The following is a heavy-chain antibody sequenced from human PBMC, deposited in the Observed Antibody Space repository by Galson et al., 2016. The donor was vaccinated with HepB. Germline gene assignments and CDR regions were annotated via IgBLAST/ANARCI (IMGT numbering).Heavy chain of an antibody. J-gene: IGHJ6*02. CDR1: GYSLSEIS. V-gene: IGHV1-24*01. CDR2: FDPEDGKV. Sequence: SVKVSCKVSGYSLSEISIHWVRQAPGKGLGWMGGFDPEDGKVIYAQKFEGRVIMTEDTSSDTAYMELSSLRSDETAVYYCAADPTVGPSSYYYGMDVWGQGTTVTVSS. CDR3: AADPTVGPSSYYYGMDV.